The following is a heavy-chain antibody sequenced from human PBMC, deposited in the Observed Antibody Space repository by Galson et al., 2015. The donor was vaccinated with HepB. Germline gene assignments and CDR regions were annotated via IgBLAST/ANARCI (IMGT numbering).Heavy chain of an antibody. V-gene: IGHV3-7*01. CDR1: GFTFSHYC. CDR2: IKQDGTEK. Sequence: SLRLSCAASGFTFSHYCMTWVRQAPGKGLEWVASIKQDGTEKYYVDSVKGRFTISRDNAKNSQYLQMNSLRAEDTAVYYCARDVVVTVLGSFDVWGQGTMVTVSS. J-gene: IGHJ3*01. CDR3: ARDVVVTVLGSFDV. D-gene: IGHD2-2*01.